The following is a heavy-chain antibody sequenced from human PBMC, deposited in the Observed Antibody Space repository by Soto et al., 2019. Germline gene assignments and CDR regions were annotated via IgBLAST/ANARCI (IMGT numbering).Heavy chain of an antibody. CDR1: GFTFDDYG. CDR3: AKDRGGDYYGSGSYYKELDY. J-gene: IGHJ4*02. CDR2: ISWNSGSI. Sequence: EVQLVESGGALVQPGRSLRLSCAASGFTFDDYGMHWVRQPPGKGLEWVSGISWNSGSIGYADSVKGRFTISRDNAKNSLYLQVDSLRVEDTALYYCAKDRGGDYYGSGSYYKELDYWGQGTLVTVSS. V-gene: IGHV3-9*01. D-gene: IGHD3-10*01.